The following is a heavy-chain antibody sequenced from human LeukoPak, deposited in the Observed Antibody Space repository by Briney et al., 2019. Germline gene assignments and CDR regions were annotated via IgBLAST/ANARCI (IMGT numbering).Heavy chain of an antibody. V-gene: IGHV1-2*02. D-gene: IGHD6-19*01. CDR1: GYTFTGYY. CDR2: INPNSGGT. CDR3: ARDSRTSSGWYYPSEYYYYYYMDV. J-gene: IGHJ6*03. Sequence: ASVKVSCKASGYTFTGYYMHWVRQAPGQGLEWMGWINPNSGGTNYAQKFQGRVTMTRDTSISTAYMGLSRLRSDDTAVYYCARDSRTSSGWYYPSEYYYYYYMDVWGKGTTVTVSS.